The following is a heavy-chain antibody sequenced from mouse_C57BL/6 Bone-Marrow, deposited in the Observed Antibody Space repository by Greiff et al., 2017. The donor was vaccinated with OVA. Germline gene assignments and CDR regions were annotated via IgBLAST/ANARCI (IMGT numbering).Heavy chain of an antibody. CDR1: GYSITSGYY. D-gene: IGHD1-1*01. J-gene: IGHJ3*01. V-gene: IGHV3-6*01. CDR2: ISYDGSN. Sequence: EVQLVESGPGLVKPSQSLSLTCSVTGYSITSGYYWNWIRQFPGNKLEWMGYISYDGSNNYNPSLKNRISITRDTSKNQFFLKLNSVTTEDTATYYCARDQRGYYGSSPRFAYWGQGTLVTVSA. CDR3: ARDQRGYYGSSPRFAY.